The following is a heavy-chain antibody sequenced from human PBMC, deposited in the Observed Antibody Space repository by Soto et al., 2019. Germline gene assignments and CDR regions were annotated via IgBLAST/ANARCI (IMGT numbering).Heavy chain of an antibody. J-gene: IGHJ4*02. Sequence: EVQLVESGGGLVKPGGSLRLSCAASGFTFSSYSMNWVRQAPGKGLEWVSSISSSSSYIYYADSVKGRFTISRDNAKNSLYLQMNSLRAEDTAVYYCARDDEVAVAGRIGYYVDYWGQGTLVTVCS. CDR2: ISSSSSYI. D-gene: IGHD6-19*01. CDR1: GFTFSSYS. CDR3: ARDDEVAVAGRIGYYVDY. V-gene: IGHV3-21*01.